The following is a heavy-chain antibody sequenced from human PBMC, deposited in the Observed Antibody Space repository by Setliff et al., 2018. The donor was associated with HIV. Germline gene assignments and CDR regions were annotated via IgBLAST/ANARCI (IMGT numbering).Heavy chain of an antibody. D-gene: IGHD3-10*01. J-gene: IGHJ4*02. Sequence: LRLSCATSAFTFDDHAMHWVRQAPGKGLEWIANINQDGNKKYHAGSVWGRFTISRDNAKNSLYLQMNSLRAEDTAVYFCARYVRPPYYFDYWGQGALVTVSS. CDR2: INQDGNKK. CDR3: ARYVRPPYYFDY. CDR1: AFTFDDHA. V-gene: IGHV3-7*03.